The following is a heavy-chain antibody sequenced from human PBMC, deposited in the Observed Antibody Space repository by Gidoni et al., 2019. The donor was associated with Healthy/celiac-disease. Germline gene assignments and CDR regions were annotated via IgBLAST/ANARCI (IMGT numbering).Heavy chain of an antibody. Sequence: EVQLVESGGGLVQPGGSLRLSCAASGFTFRSYSMSWVRQAPGEGLEWVSYISSSSSTIYYADSVKGRFTISRDNAKNSLYLQMNSLRAEDTAVYYCARDGAVAGILVWFDPWGQGTLVTVSS. J-gene: IGHJ5*02. V-gene: IGHV3-48*01. CDR3: ARDGAVAGILVWFDP. CDR2: ISSSSSTI. D-gene: IGHD6-19*01. CDR1: GFTFRSYS.